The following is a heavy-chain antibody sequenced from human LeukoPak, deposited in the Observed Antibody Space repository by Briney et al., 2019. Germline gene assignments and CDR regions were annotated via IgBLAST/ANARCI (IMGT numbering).Heavy chain of an antibody. J-gene: IGHJ3*02. Sequence: GGSLRLSCAASGFIFSNYGMHWVRQAPGKGLEWVSSISSSSSYIYYADSVKGRFTISRDNAKNSLYLQMNSLRAEDTAVYYCARDKRLYSSSPDAFDIWGQGTMVTVSS. D-gene: IGHD6-6*01. CDR1: GFIFSNYG. CDR3: ARDKRLYSSSPDAFDI. V-gene: IGHV3-21*01. CDR2: ISSSSSYI.